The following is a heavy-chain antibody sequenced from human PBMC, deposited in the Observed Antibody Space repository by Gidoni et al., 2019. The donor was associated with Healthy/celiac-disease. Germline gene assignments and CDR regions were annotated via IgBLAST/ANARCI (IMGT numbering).Heavy chain of an antibody. V-gene: IGHV4-34*01. CDR2: INHSGST. J-gene: IGHJ4*02. CDR1: GGSFSGYY. CDR3: ARKQQLARWRYFDY. Sequence: QVQLQQWGAGLLKPSETLSLTCAVYGGSFSGYYWSWIRQPPGKGLEWIGEINHSGSTNYNPSLKSRVTISVDTSKNQFSLKLSSVTAADTAVYYCARKQQLARWRYFDYWGQGTLVTVSS. D-gene: IGHD6-13*01.